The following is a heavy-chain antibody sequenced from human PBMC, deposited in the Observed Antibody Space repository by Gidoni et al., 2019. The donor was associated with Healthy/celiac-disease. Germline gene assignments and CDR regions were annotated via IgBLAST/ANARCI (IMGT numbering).Heavy chain of an antibody. CDR1: GVTFRSYD. CDR2: IGTAGDT. Sequence: EVQLVESGGGLVQPGGSMRLSCAASGVTFRSYDMHWVRQATGKGLEWVSAIGTAGDTYYPGSVKGRFTISRENAKNSLYLQMNSLRVGDTAVYYCARGGDRGYYYYGMDVWGQGTTVTVSS. V-gene: IGHV3-13*01. CDR3: ARGGDRGYYYYGMDV. D-gene: IGHD2-21*02. J-gene: IGHJ6*02.